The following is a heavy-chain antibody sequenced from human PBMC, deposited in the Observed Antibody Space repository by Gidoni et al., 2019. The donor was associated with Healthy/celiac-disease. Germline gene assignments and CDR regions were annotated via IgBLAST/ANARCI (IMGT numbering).Heavy chain of an antibody. V-gene: IGHV3-30-3*01. CDR1: GVTFSSYA. J-gene: IGHJ6*03. Sequence: QVQLVESGGGVVQPGRSLRPSCAAAGVTFSSYALLWVRQAPGKGLEWVAVISYDGSNKYYADSVKSRFTISRDNSKNTLYLQMNSLRAEDTAVYYCARGYCTNGVCRSLLIYYYYMDVWGKGTTVTVSS. CDR3: ARGYCTNGVCRSLLIYYYYMDV. CDR2: ISYDGSNK. D-gene: IGHD2-8*01.